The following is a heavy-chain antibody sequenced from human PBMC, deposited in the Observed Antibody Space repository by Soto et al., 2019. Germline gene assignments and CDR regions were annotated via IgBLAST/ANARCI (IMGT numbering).Heavy chain of an antibody. CDR3: ATDMVAAM. V-gene: IGHV1-58*01. CDR2: IVVGSGNT. D-gene: IGHD5-12*01. Sequence: SVKVSCKASGFTFTTSAVQWVRQARGQRLEWIGWIVVGSGNTYFAQKFQERVTITRHMSTSTVYMELRNLRSEDTAVFYCATDMVAAMWGQGTLVTVSS. J-gene: IGHJ4*02. CDR1: GFTFTTSA.